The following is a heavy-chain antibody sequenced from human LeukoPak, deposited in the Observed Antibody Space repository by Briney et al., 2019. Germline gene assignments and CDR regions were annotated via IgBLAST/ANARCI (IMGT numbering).Heavy chain of an antibody. CDR1: GFTFSSYA. J-gene: IGHJ4*02. V-gene: IGHV3-30-3*01. D-gene: IGHD2-2*01. CDR2: ISYDGSNK. CDR3: ARGNGYCSSTSCFPDY. Sequence: GGSLRLSCAASGFTFSSYAMHWVRQAPGKGLEWVAVISYDGSNKYYADSVKGRFTISRDNSKNTLYLQMNSLRAEDTAVYYCARGNGYCSSTSCFPDYWGQGTLVTVSS.